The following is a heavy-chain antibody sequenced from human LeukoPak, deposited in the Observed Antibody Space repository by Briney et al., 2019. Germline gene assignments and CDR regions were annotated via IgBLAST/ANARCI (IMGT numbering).Heavy chain of an antibody. J-gene: IGHJ4*02. CDR2: IYYTGST. D-gene: IGHD6-13*01. CDR3: ARVSSWHFDY. Sequence: TSETLSLTCTVSGGSISSSYWSWIRQPPGKGLEWIGYIYYTGSTTYNPSLKSRVTISVDTSKNQFSLKLRSVTAADTAVYYCARVSSWHFDYWGQGTLVTVSS. V-gene: IGHV4-59*01. CDR1: GGSISSSY.